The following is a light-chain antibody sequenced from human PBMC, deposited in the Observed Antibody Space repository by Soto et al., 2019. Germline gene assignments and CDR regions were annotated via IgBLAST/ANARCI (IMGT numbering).Light chain of an antibody. V-gene: IGKV1-17*01. Sequence: DIQMTQSPSSLSASVGDRVTITCRASQGIGNDLGWYQQKPGKGPKRLIYAASSLQSGVPSRFSGSGSGTEFTLTISSLQPEDFATYYCLQHNVYPLTFGGGTKVEIK. CDR1: QGIGND. CDR2: AAS. J-gene: IGKJ4*01. CDR3: LQHNVYPLT.